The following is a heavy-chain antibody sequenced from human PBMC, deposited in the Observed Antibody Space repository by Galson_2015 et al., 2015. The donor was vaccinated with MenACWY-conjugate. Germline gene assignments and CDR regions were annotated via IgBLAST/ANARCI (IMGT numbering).Heavy chain of an antibody. CDR1: GFTFSSYE. CDR3: ARGVYDSSGYYFP. CDR2: ISSSGNTI. V-gene: IGHV3-48*03. J-gene: IGHJ1*01. Sequence: SLRISCAASGFTFSSYEMNWVRQAPGKGLEWDSYISSSGNTIYYADSVKGRFTIARDNAKNSLYLQMNSLRAEDKAVYYCARGVYDSSGYYFPWGQGSLVTVSS. D-gene: IGHD3-22*01.